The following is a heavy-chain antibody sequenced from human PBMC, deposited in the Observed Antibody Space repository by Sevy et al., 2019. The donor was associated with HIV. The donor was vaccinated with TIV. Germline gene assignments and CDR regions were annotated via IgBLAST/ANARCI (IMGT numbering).Heavy chain of an antibody. CDR3: ARDPPYSNYFYFDY. D-gene: IGHD4-4*01. V-gene: IGHV3-30-3*01. CDR1: GFTFSSYA. CDR2: ISYDGSNK. Sequence: GGSLRLSCAASGFTFSSYAMHWVRQAPGKGVEWVAVISYDGSNKYYADSVKGRFTISRDNSKNTLYLQMNSLRAEDTAVYYCARDPPYSNYFYFDYWGQGTLVTVSS. J-gene: IGHJ4*02.